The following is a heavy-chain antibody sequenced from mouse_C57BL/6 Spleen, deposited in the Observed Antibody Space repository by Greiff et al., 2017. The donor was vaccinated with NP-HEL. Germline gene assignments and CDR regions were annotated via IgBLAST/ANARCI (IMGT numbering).Heavy chain of an antibody. J-gene: IGHJ2*01. CDR1: GYTFTDYY. V-gene: IGHV1-26*01. D-gene: IGHD1-1*01. CDR2: INPNNGGT. Sequence: EVQLQQSGPELVKPGASVKISCKASGYTFTDYYMNWVKQSHGKSLEWIGDINPNNGGTSYNQKFKGKATLTVDKSSSTAYMELRSLTSEDSAVYYCARSPSQLRGGYWGQGTTLTVSS. CDR3: ARSPSQLRGGY.